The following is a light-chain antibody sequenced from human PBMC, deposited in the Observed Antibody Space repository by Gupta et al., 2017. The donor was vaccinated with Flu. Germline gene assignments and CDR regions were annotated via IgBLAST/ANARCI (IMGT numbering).Light chain of an antibody. J-gene: IGLJ1*01. V-gene: IGLV1-47*01. CDR3: ITWDHSLSAYV. CDR1: NSHIERHF. CDR2: QNY. Sequence: SNSHIERHFIHRYQELPGGAPKLLIYQNYQRSSGVPDRFSGSKSGTSASMAISGLRSEDEADYYCITWDHSLSAYVFGTGTKVTVL.